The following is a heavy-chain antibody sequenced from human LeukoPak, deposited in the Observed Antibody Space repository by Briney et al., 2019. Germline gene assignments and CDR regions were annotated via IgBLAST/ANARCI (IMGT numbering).Heavy chain of an antibody. CDR2: ISYDGSNK. Sequence: PGGSLRLSCAASGFTFSSYAMHWVRQAPCKGLEWVAVISYDGSNKYYADSVKGRFTISRDNSKNTLYLQMNSLRAEDTAVYYCAREQGSSSSNWFDPWGQGTLVTVSS. CDR1: GFTFSSYA. CDR3: AREQGSSSSNWFDP. V-gene: IGHV3-30-3*01. J-gene: IGHJ5*02. D-gene: IGHD6-13*01.